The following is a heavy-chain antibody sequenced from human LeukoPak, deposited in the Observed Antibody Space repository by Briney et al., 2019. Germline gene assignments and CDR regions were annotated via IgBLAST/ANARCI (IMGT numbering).Heavy chain of an antibody. V-gene: IGHV3-23*01. J-gene: IGHJ4*02. CDR3: ARAGIGVTMRMFDS. D-gene: IGHD3-10*01. Sequence: PGGSLRLSCAASGFTFDSFAVSWVRQAPGKGLDWVSTITGSSGSRYYADSVKGRFTISRDNSKNTPYLQMNGLRAEDTAIYYCARAGIGVTMRMFDSWGQGTLITVSS. CDR1: GFTFDSFA. CDR2: ITGSSGSR.